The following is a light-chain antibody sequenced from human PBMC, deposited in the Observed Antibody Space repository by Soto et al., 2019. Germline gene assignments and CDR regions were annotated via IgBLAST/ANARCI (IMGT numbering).Light chain of an antibody. V-gene: IGLV2-14*01. CDR2: DVS. CDR1: SSDVGGYNY. J-gene: IGLJ1*01. CDR3: SSYTSTTTRV. Sequence: QSVLTQPASVSGSPGQSITISCSGTSSDVGGYNYVSWYQQYPGKAPKLMIYDVSDRPSGVSNRFSGSKSGNTASLIISGLQAEDEADYYCSSYTSTTTRVFGTGTKVTVL.